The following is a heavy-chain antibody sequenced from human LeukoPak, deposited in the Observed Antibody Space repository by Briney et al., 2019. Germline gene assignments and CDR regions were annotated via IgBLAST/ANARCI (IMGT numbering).Heavy chain of an antibody. Sequence: GASVKVSCKASGYTFSDYYIHWVRQAPGQGLEWMGWINPNNGDTMYAQRFQGRVTMTWDTSINTAYMDLSRLTSDDTALYYCARDRSTLGYRQFDYWGQGTLVIVSS. J-gene: IGHJ4*02. CDR1: GYTFSDYY. CDR3: ARDRSTLGYRQFDY. D-gene: IGHD5-18*01. V-gene: IGHV1-2*02. CDR2: INPNNGDT.